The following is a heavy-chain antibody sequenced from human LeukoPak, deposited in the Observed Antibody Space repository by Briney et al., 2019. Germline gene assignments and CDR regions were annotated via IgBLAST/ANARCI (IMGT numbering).Heavy chain of an antibody. Sequence: GGSLRLSCATSGFTFSSYAMSWVRQAPGKGLEWVSGTSGSGGSTYYAGSVKGRFTISRDNSKNTLYLQMNSLRVEDTAVYYCAKNGGSQCYSHLDSWGQGTLVTVSS. V-gene: IGHV3-23*01. CDR2: TSGSGGST. D-gene: IGHD2-15*01. CDR3: AKNGGSQCYSHLDS. J-gene: IGHJ4*02. CDR1: GFTFSSYA.